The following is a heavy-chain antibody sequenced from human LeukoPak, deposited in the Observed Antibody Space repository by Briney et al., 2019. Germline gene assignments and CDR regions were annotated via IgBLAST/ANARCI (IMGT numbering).Heavy chain of an antibody. D-gene: IGHD3-10*01. CDR1: GYTLTELS. Sequence: ASVKVSCKVSGYTLTELSMHWVRQAPGKGLEWMGDFDPEDGETIYAQKFRGRVTMTEDTSTDTAYMELSSLRSEDTAVYYCATSGNGSGSYTPWWSYYYGMDVWGQGTTVTVSS. CDR2: FDPEDGET. CDR3: ATSGNGSGSYTPWWSYYYGMDV. J-gene: IGHJ6*02. V-gene: IGHV1-24*01.